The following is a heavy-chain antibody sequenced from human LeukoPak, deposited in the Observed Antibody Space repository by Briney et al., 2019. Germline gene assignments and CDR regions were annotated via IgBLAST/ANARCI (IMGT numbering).Heavy chain of an antibody. CDR3: ARDNGNKYYFDY. CDR2: IHYSGST. Sequence: PSETLSLTCTVSGDSINNYYWSWIRQPPGRGLEWIGYIHYSGSTNYNPSLKSRVTISVDTSKNQFSLKLSSVTAADTAVYYCARDNGNKYYFDYWGQGTLVTVSS. D-gene: IGHD2-8*01. CDR1: GDSINNYY. V-gene: IGHV4-59*01. J-gene: IGHJ4*02.